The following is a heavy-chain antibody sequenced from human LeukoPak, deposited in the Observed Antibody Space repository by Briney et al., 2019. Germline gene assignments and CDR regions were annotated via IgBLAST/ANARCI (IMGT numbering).Heavy chain of an antibody. Sequence: GGSLRLSCSVSGFTFSTYVMHWVRQAPGKGLEYVSAISSNGDNRYYADSVKGRFTISRHNSNITPYLQMSSLRADDTAVYYCVRGTGYWGQGTLVTVSS. CDR3: VRGTGY. CDR2: ISSNGDNR. J-gene: IGHJ4*02. CDR1: GFTFSTYV. V-gene: IGHV3-64D*06.